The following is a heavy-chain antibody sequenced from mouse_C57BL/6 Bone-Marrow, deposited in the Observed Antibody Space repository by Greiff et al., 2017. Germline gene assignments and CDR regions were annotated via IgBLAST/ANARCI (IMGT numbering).Heavy chain of an antibody. D-gene: IGHD1-1*01. J-gene: IGHJ2*01. V-gene: IGHV1-69*01. CDR3: AITALYGSGDY. CDR1: GYTFTSYW. CDR2: IDPSDSSP. Sequence: VQLQQPGAELVMPGASVKLSCKASGYTFTSYWMHWVKQRPGQGLEWIGEIDPSDSSPNYNQKFKGKSPLTVDKSSSTAYMQLSSLTSEHSAVYDWAITALYGSGDYWGQGTTLTVSS.